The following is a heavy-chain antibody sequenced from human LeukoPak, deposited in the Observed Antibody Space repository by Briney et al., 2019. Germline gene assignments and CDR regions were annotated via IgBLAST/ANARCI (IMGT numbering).Heavy chain of an antibody. CDR1: VFTFSSYA. J-gene: IGHJ4*02. Sequence: GGSLRLSCAASVFTFSSYAMSWVRQAPGKGLEWVSAISGSGGSTYYADSVKGRFTISRGNSKNTLYLQMNSLRAEDTAVYYCATQIVVVPAAILSWGQGTLVTVSS. D-gene: IGHD2-2*01. CDR3: ATQIVVVPAAILS. V-gene: IGHV3-23*01. CDR2: ISGSGGST.